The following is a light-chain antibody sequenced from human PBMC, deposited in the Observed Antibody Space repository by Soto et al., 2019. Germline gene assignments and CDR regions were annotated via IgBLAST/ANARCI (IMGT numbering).Light chain of an antibody. CDR3: QAWDSNTYVV. V-gene: IGLV3-1*01. CDR1: KLGDKY. J-gene: IGLJ2*01. Sequence: SYELTQPPSVSGSPGQTANITCSGDKLGDKYVCWYQQKPGQSPVVVMYQDSRRPSGIPERFSGFNSGNTATLTISGTQAMDEADYYCQAWDSNTYVVFGGGTKLTVL. CDR2: QDS.